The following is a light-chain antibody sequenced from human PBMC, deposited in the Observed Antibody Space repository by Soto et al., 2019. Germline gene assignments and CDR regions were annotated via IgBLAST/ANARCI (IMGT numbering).Light chain of an antibody. V-gene: IGLV1-44*01. CDR1: SSNIGSNT. Sequence: QSVLTQPPSASGTPGQRVTISCSGSSSNIGSNTVNWYQQLPGTDPKLLIYSNNQRPSGVPDRFSGSKSGTSASLAISGLPSADEADYYCAAWDDSLNGWVFGGGTKLTVL. CDR2: SNN. CDR3: AAWDDSLNGWV. J-gene: IGLJ3*02.